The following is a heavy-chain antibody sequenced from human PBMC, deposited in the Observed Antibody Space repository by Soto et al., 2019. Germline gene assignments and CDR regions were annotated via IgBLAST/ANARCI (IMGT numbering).Heavy chain of an antibody. Sequence: QVQLVESGGGVVQPGRSLRLSCAASGFTFSNYAIHWVRQAPGKGLEMVAVISYDGSNKYYADSVKGRFTISRDNSKNTLSLQMNIRRAEDSAVYYCAKEFGTPNWELPTGPDYWGQGTLVTVCS. CDR1: GFTFSNYA. J-gene: IGHJ4*02. CDR3: AKEFGTPNWELPTGPDY. CDR2: ISYDGSNK. V-gene: IGHV3-30-3*01. D-gene: IGHD1-26*01.